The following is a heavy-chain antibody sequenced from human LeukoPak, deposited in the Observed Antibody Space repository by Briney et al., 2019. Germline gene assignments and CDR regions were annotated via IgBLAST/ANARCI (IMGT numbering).Heavy chain of an antibody. J-gene: IGHJ4*02. CDR1: GGSISSYY. Sequence: PSETLSLTCTVSGGSISSYYWSWIRQPPGKGLEWIGCIYYSGSTNYNPSLKSRVTISVDTSKNQFSLKLSSVTAADTAVYYCARVSLNSYGGVFYFDYWGQGTLVTVSS. V-gene: IGHV4-59*08. D-gene: IGHD4-23*01. CDR2: IYYSGST. CDR3: ARVSLNSYGGVFYFDY.